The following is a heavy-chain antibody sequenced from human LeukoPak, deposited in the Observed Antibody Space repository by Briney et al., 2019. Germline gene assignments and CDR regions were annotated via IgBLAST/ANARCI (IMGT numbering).Heavy chain of an antibody. D-gene: IGHD6-19*01. CDR2: ISAYNGNT. J-gene: IGHJ6*03. CDR3: ASGRTEYSSGWNHYYYYMDV. CDR1: GYTFTSYG. Sequence: ASVKVSCKASGYTFTSYGSSWVRHAPGQGLEWMGWISAYNGNTNYAQKLQGRVTMTTDTSTSTAYMELRSLRSDDTAVYYCASGRTEYSSGWNHYYYYMDVWGKGTTVTVSS. V-gene: IGHV1-18*01.